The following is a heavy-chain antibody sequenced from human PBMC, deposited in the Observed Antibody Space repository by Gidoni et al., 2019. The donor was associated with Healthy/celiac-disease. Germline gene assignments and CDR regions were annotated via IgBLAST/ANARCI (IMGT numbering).Heavy chain of an antibody. J-gene: IGHJ6*02. Sequence: QVQLVQSGAEVKKPGSSVKVSCKASGGTFSSYAISWVRQAPGQGLEWMGGIIPIFGTANYAQKFQGRVTITADESTSTAYMELSSLRSEDTAVYYCARGRYCSGGSCPNYYYGMDVWGQGTTVTVSS. CDR1: GGTFSSYA. D-gene: IGHD2-15*01. CDR3: ARGRYCSGGSCPNYYYGMDV. V-gene: IGHV1-69*01. CDR2: IIPIFGTA.